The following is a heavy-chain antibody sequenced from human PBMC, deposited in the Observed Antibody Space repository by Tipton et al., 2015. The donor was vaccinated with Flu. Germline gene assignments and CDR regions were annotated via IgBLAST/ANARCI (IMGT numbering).Heavy chain of an antibody. CDR3: ARGDVLRFLEWLSPNWFDP. CDR1: GYTFTGYY. CDR2: INPNSGGT. J-gene: IGHJ5*02. D-gene: IGHD3-3*01. V-gene: IGHV1-2*02. Sequence: QVQLVQSGAEVKKPGASVKVSCKASGYTFTGYYMHWVRQAPGQGLEWMGWINPNSGGTNYAQKFQGRVTMTRDTSISTAYMELSRLRSDDTAVYYCARGDVLRFLEWLSPNWFDPWGQGTLVTVSS.